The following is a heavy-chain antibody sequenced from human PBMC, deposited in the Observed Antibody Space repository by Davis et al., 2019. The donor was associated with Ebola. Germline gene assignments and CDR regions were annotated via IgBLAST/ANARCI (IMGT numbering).Heavy chain of an antibody. Sequence: ASVKVSCKASGYIFNGYYLHWIRQAPGHGLEWMGWINPNNGATKYAQNFQGRLTLTRDGTTTTGYMDLSGLTSADTAVYFCARSFYDWIAVAYWGQGTLVTVSS. CDR3: ARSFYDWIAVAY. CDR1: GYIFNGYY. V-gene: IGHV1-2*02. J-gene: IGHJ4*02. D-gene: IGHD2/OR15-2a*01. CDR2: INPNNGAT.